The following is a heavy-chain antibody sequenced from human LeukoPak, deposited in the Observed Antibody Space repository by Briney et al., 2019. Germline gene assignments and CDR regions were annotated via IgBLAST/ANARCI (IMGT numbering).Heavy chain of an antibody. Sequence: GGSLRLSCAASGFSFSSYAMSWVRQAAGKGLEWVSTISPSGGSTYYADSVKGRFTISRDFSKNTLYLQMNSLRTEDTAVYYCANYCSGGSGRPCYSVYYWGQGTLVTVSS. CDR3: ANYCSGGSGRPCYSVYY. J-gene: IGHJ4*02. V-gene: IGHV3-23*01. CDR2: ISPSGGST. CDR1: GFSFSSYA. D-gene: IGHD2-15*01.